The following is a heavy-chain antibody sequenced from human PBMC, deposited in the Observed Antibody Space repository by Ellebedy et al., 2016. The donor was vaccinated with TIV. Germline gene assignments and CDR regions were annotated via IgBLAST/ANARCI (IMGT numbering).Heavy chain of an antibody. CDR3: AREIIYGGYYFDY. CDR2: IWSDGTTK. V-gene: IGHV3-33*01. Sequence: GGSLRLSXAASGFTFSSYGMHWVRQAPGKGLEWVAVIWSDGTTKYYSDSVKGRFTISRDNSKNTLYLQMNSLRAEDTAVYYCAREIIYGGYYFDYWGQGTLVTVCS. D-gene: IGHD4-23*01. J-gene: IGHJ4*02. CDR1: GFTFSSYG.